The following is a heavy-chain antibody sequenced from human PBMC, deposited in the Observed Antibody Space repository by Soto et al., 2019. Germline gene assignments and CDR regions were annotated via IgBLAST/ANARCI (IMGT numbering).Heavy chain of an antibody. D-gene: IGHD2-8*01. CDR2: IFHSESP. Sequence: SETLSLTCDVSGVSISSRDWWNWVRQPPKKGLEWIGEIFHSESPRYNPSLKSRGTISLDKSKNPLSLSLSSVTAADTAVYYCVSDLNYDSGDSWGYANWGPGTLVTVSS. V-gene: IGHV4-4*02. J-gene: IGHJ4*02. CDR3: VSDLNYDSGDSWGYAN. CDR1: GVSISSRDW.